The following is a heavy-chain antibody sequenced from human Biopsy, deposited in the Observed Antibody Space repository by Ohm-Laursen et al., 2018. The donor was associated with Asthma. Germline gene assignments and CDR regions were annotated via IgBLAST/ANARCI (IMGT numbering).Heavy chain of an antibody. CDR3: VRGSSSWHHGPFHYYYGLDV. D-gene: IGHD6-13*01. J-gene: IGHJ6*02. CDR1: SGSGGYMRSGNYY. V-gene: IGHV4-39*01. Sequence: TLSLTCSLSSGSGGYMRSGNYYWGWIRQPPGKGLEWIGRIYYSGTTYSNPSLESRVTVSADTTKNQFSLKLTSVTAADTAVYYCVRGSSSWHHGPFHYYYGLDVWGQGTTATVSS. CDR2: IYYSGTT.